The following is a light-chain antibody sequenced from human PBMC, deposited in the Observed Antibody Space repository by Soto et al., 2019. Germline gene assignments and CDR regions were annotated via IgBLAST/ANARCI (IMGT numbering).Light chain of an antibody. CDR2: DVS. CDR1: SSDVGAYNY. J-gene: IGLJ2*01. CDR3: CSYAGSSHVV. Sequence: QSALTQPRSVSGSPGQSVTISCTGTSSDVGAYNYVSWYQHHPGRAPKLMIYDVSERPSGVPDRFSGSKSGNTASLTISGLQADDEADYYCCSYAGSSHVVFGGGTQLTVL. V-gene: IGLV2-11*01.